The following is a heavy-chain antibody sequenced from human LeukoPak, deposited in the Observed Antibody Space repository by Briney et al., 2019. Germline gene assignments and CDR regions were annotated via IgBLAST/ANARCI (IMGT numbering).Heavy chain of an antibody. V-gene: IGHV3-23*03. CDR3: AKDREGTGRYWYFDP. CDR1: GFTFSSYR. J-gene: IGHJ2*01. CDR2: ISSGGST. Sequence: GGSLRLSCAASGFTFSSYRMSWVRQAPGKGLEWVSVISSGGSTYYADSVKGRFTISRDNSKNTLYLQMNSLRAEDTAVYYCAKDREGTGRYWYFDPWGRGTLVTVSS. D-gene: IGHD7-27*01.